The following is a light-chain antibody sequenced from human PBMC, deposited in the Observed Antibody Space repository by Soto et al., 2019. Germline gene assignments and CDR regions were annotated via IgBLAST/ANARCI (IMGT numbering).Light chain of an antibody. J-gene: IGKJ1*01. Sequence: EIVLTQSPGTLSLSPGERATLSCRASQSVSSTYLGWYQQKPGQAPRLPISGASSRATGIPDRFSGSGSGTDFTLTISRLAPEDFAVYYCQQYGSSWTFGQGTKVDIK. CDR2: GAS. CDR1: QSVSSTY. V-gene: IGKV3-20*01. CDR3: QQYGSSWT.